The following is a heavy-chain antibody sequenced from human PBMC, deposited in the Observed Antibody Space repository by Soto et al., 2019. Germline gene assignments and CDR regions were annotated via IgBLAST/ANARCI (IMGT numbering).Heavy chain of an antibody. CDR1: GGSISSSNW. D-gene: IGHD2-15*01. CDR3: ARVAVVLPAINWLDP. J-gene: IGHJ5*02. V-gene: IGHV4-4*02. Sequence: SETLSLTCAVSGGSISSSNWWSWVRQPPGKGLEWIGEIYHSGSTNYNPSLKSRVTISVDKSKDQFSLKLSSVTAADTAVYYCARVAVVLPAINWLDPWGQGTLVTVSS. CDR2: IYHSGST.